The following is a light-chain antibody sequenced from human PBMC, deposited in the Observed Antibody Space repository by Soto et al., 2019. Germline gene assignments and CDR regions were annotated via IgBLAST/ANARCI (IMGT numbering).Light chain of an antibody. CDR2: GAS. V-gene: IGKV3-15*01. CDR3: QQYNNWPQT. CDR1: QNVSSN. J-gene: IGKJ2*01. Sequence: EIVMTQSPATLSVSPGERATLSCRASQNVSSNLAWYQQKPGQAPRLLIYGASTRATGIPASFSGSGSGTEFTLTISSLQSEDFAVYYCQQYNNWPQTFGQGTKLEIK.